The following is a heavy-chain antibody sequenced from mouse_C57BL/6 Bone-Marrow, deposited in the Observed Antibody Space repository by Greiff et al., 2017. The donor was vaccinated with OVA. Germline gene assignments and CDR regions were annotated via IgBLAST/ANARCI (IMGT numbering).Heavy chain of an antibody. CDR3: AKGQLRLLTAWFAY. Sequence: EVQLQESVAELVRPGASVKLSCTASGFNIKNTYMHWVKQRPEQGLEWIGRIDPANGNTKYAPKFQGKATITEDKTSNTAYLQLSSLTSEDTAIYYCAKGQLRLLTAWFAYWGQGTLVTVSA. CDR1: GFNIKNTY. V-gene: IGHV14-3*01. CDR2: IDPANGNT. J-gene: IGHJ3*01. D-gene: IGHD3-2*02.